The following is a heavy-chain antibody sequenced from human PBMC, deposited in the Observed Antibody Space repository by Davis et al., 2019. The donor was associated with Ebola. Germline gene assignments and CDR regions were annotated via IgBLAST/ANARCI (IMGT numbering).Heavy chain of an antibody. CDR1: GYTFTSYG. CDR2: ISAYNGNT. Sequence: ASVKVSCKASGYTFTSYGISWVRQAPGQGLEWMGWISAYNGNTNYAQKFQGRVTMTRDTSISTAYMELSRLRSDDTAVYYCARGVTVVAAMFGAFDIWGQGTMVTVSS. D-gene: IGHD2-15*01. V-gene: IGHV1-18*01. CDR3: ARGVTVVAAMFGAFDI. J-gene: IGHJ3*02.